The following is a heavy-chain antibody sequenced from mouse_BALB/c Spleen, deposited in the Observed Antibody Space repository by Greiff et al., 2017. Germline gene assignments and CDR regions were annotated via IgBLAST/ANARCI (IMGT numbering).Heavy chain of an antibody. D-gene: IGHD1-2*01. CDR2: IYPGDGDT. CDR3: ARGTTATLDY. J-gene: IGHJ2*01. Sequence: QVQLQQSGAELVRPGSSVKISCKASGYAFSSYWMNWVKQRPGQGLEWIGQIYPGDGDTNYNGKFKGKATLTADKSSSTAYMQLSSLTSEDSAVYFCARGTTATLDYWGQGTTLTVSS. CDR1: GYAFSSYW. V-gene: IGHV1-80*01.